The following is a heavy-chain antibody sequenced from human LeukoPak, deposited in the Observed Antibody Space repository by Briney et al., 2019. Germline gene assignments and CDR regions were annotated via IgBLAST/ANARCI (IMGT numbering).Heavy chain of an antibody. CDR2: ISGSGGST. D-gene: IGHD3-9*01. V-gene: IGHV3-23*01. Sequence: GGSLRLSCAASGFTFSSYAMSWVRQAPGKGLEWVSAISGSGGSTYYADSVKGRFTISRDNSKNTLYLQMNSLRAEDTAVYYCARDPLTLYNYYMDVWGKGTTVTVPS. J-gene: IGHJ6*03. CDR1: GFTFSSYA. CDR3: ARDPLTLYNYYMDV.